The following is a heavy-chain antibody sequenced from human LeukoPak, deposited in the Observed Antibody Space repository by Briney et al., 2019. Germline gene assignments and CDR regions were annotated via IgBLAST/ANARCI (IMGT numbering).Heavy chain of an antibody. J-gene: IGHJ4*02. CDR2: ISAYNGKT. V-gene: IGHV1-18*01. D-gene: IGHD1-26*01. CDR3: ARGYALYSGRYIDFDY. Sequence: ASVKLSCNASGYTFTTYGISWVRQAPGQGLEWMGWISAYNGKTNYAQKFQGRVTMTRDTAISTAYMELRRLRSDDTAVYYCARGYALYSGRYIDFDYWGQGTLVTVSS. CDR1: GYTFTTYG.